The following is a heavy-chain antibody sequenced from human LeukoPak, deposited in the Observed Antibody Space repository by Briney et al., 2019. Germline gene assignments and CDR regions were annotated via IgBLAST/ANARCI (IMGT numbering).Heavy chain of an antibody. J-gene: IGHJ4*02. CDR3: GRDFRDSLDY. V-gene: IGHV1-2*02. CDR2: INPDSGGT. CDR1: GYTFTSYY. Sequence: ASVKVSCKASGYTFTSYYMHWVRQAPGQGLEWMGWINPDSGGTNFAQKFQGRVTMTRDTSISTAYMELSRLRSDDTAVYYCGRDFRDSLDYWGQGTVVTVSS.